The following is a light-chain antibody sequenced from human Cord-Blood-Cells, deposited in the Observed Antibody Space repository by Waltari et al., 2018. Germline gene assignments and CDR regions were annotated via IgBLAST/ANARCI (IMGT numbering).Light chain of an antibody. J-gene: IGLJ3*02. CDR3: CSYAGSWV. CDR1: SSDVGRYHL. V-gene: IGLV2-23*01. CDR2: EGS. Sequence: QSALTQPASVSGSPGQSITISCTGTSSDVGRYHLVPWYQQHPGKAPKLMIYEGSKRPSGVSNRFSGSKSGNTASLTISGLQAEDEADYYCCSYAGSWVFGGGTKLTVL.